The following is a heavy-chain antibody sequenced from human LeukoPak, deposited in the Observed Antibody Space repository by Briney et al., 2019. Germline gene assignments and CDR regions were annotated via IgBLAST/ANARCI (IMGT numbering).Heavy chain of an antibody. Sequence: KPSETLSLTCTVSGGSISSSNYYWGWIRQPPGKGLEWIGNIYYSGSTYYNPSLKSRVTISVGTSKNQFSLKLTPVTAADTAIYYCARTRSGSYAFDIWGQGTMVTVSS. CDR3: ARTRSGSYAFDI. D-gene: IGHD3-10*01. CDR2: IYYSGST. V-gene: IGHV4-39*01. CDR1: GGSISSSNYY. J-gene: IGHJ3*02.